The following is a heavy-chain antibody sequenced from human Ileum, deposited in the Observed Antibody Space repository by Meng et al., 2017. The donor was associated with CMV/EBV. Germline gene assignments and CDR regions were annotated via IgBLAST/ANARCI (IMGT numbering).Heavy chain of an antibody. CDR1: GFTFSDYQ. Sequence: VHLVESGGPLVKPGGSLRLACAASGFTFSDYQINWIRQAPGKGLEWISYISDSGIYTKYTDSVKGRFTISRDNDKDSVYLQMDSLRDEDTAVYFCAREGGPKRFDSWGQGTLVTVSS. J-gene: IGHJ4*02. CDR3: AREGGPKRFDS. D-gene: IGHD2-15*01. CDR2: ISDSGIYT. V-gene: IGHV3-11*06.